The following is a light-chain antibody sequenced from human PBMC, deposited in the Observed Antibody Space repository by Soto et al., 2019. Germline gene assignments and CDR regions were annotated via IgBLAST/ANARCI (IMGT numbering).Light chain of an antibody. CDR2: QNN. J-gene: IGLJ2*01. V-gene: IGLV3-1*01. CDR3: QTWDNNIKI. Sequence: SYELTQTPSVSVSPGQTASITCSGDKVGDKYVCWYQQKAGQSPILVIYQNNQRPSGIPERFSGSNSGNTATLTISGTQAMDEADYHCQTWDNNIKIFGGRTKVTVL. CDR1: KVGDKY.